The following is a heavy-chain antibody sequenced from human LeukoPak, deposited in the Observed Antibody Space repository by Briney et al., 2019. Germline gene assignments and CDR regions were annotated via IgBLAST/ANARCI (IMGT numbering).Heavy chain of an antibody. V-gene: IGHV1-2*02. J-gene: IGHJ4*02. CDR1: VYTFTGYY. CDR2: INPNVLRT. Sequence: SVKVSCKASVYTFTGYYMHWVRQAPGQGLEWMGWINPNVLRTNYAQKFLGRVTMTRDMSISTGYMELSSLRSDDTTVYYCVRESTGDFSFDHWGQGTLVT. D-gene: IGHD3-10*01. CDR3: VRESTGDFSFDH.